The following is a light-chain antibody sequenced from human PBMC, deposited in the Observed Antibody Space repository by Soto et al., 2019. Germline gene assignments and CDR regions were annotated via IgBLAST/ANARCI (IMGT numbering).Light chain of an antibody. V-gene: IGLV2-14*01. CDR2: DVS. J-gene: IGLJ2*01. Sequence: QSALTQPASVSGSPGQSITISCTGTSSDVGGYNYVSWYQQHPGKAPKLMIYDVSNRPSGVSNRFSGSKSGNTASLTISGLQAEDEADYYCGSYTSSSTYVVFGGGTKLTGL. CDR1: SSDVGGYNY. CDR3: GSYTSSSTYVV.